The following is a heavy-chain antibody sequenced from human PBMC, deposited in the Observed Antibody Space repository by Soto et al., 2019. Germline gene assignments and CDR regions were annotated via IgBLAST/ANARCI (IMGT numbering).Heavy chain of an antibody. J-gene: IGHJ3*02. CDR3: AREILHEYSSGWYAFDI. V-gene: IGHV1-2*04. D-gene: IGHD6-19*01. Sequence: ASVKVSCKASGYTFTGYYMHWVRQAPGQGLEWMGWINPNSGGTNYAQKFQGWVTMTRDTSISTAYMELSRLRSDDTAVYYCAREILHEYSSGWYAFDIWGQGTMVTVSS. CDR2: INPNSGGT. CDR1: GYTFTGYY.